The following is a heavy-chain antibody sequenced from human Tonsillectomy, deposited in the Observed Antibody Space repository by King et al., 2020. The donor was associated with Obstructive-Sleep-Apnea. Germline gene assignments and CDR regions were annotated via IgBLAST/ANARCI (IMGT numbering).Heavy chain of an antibody. Sequence: VQLVESGGGLVQPGGSLRLSCAASGFTFITYAMSWVRQAPGKGLEWVSVISGRGDSTYHADSVKGRFTLSRDNSKNTLYLQMNSLRSEDTAVYYCAKDFNAAFFDYWGPGTLVTVSS. J-gene: IGHJ4*02. CDR3: AKDFNAAFFDY. CDR2: ISGRGDST. V-gene: IGHV3-23*04. CDR1: GFTFITYA.